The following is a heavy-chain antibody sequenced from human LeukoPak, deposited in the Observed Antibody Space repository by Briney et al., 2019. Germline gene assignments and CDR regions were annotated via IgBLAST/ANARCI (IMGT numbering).Heavy chain of an antibody. CDR2: ISYDGSNK. J-gene: IGHJ4*02. Sequence: GGSLRLSCAASGFTFSSYAMHWVRQAPGKGLEWVAVISYDGSNKYYADSVKGRFTISRDNSKNTLYLQMNSLRAEDTAVYYCEVLTYYYDSSFDYWGQGTLVTVSS. CDR3: EVLTYYYDSSFDY. CDR1: GFTFSSYA. V-gene: IGHV3-30*04. D-gene: IGHD3-22*01.